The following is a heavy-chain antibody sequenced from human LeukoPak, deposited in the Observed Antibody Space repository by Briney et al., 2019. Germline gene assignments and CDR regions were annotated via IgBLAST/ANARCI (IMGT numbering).Heavy chain of an antibody. CDR3: ARTSDYDFWSGYSQTPYFDY. V-gene: IGHV1-69*13. Sequence: ASVKVSCKASGYTFTSYDINWVRQATGQGLEWMGGIIPIFGTANYAQKFQGRVTITADESTSTAYMELSSLRSEDTAVYYCARTSDYDFWSGYSQTPYFDYWGQGTLVTVSS. D-gene: IGHD3-3*01. CDR2: IIPIFGTA. J-gene: IGHJ4*02. CDR1: GYTFTSYD.